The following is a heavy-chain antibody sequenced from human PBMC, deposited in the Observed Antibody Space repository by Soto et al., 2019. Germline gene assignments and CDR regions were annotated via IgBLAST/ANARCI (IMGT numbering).Heavy chain of an antibody. V-gene: IGHV3-30*18. CDR3: AKGPNYDIPSYYFVY. J-gene: IGHJ4*02. Sequence: GGSLRLSCAASGFTFSSYGMHWVRQAPGKGLEWVAVISYDGSNKYYADSVKGRFTISRDNSKNTQYLQMNSLRAEDTAVYYCAKGPNYDIPSYYFVYWGQGILVTVSS. CDR1: GFTFSSYG. D-gene: IGHD3-9*01. CDR2: ISYDGSNK.